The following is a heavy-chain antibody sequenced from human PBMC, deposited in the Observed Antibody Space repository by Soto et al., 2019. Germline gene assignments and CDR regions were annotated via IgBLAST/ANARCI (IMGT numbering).Heavy chain of an antibody. V-gene: IGHV1-18*01. J-gene: IGHJ2*01. Sequence: QVHVVQSGAEVKKPGASVKVACKASGYSFDTFGMSWVRQAPGQGLEWMGWISIEKGDTNSAQKFQDRVTMTTDTSTSTAYMELRSLTSDDTAVYYCARCYCRVGSCFTCWHFDLWGRGTLVTVSS. D-gene: IGHD2-15*01. CDR2: ISIEKGDT. CDR3: ARCYCRVGSCFTCWHFDL. CDR1: GYSFDTFG.